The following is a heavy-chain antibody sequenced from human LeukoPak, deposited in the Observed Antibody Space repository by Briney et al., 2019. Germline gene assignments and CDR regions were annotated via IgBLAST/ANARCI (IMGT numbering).Heavy chain of an antibody. CDR2: INHSGST. V-gene: IGHV4-34*01. CDR3: ARGEGFLEWLRARYNWFDP. D-gene: IGHD3-3*01. Sequence: GSLRLYCAASGFTFSNAWMSWVRQAPGKGLEWIGEINHSGSTNYNPSLKSRVTISVDTSKNQFSLKLSSVTAADTAVYYCARGEGFLEWLRARYNWFDPWGQGTLVTVSS. CDR1: GFTFSNAW. J-gene: IGHJ5*02.